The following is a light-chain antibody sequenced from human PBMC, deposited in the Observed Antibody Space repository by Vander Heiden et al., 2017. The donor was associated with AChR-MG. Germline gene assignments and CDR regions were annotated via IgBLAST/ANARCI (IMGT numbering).Light chain of an antibody. CDR2: RYS. V-gene: IGLV1-47*01. CDR3: AAWDDSLSGWV. CDR1: RSNIGKNY. Sequence: QPVLTQPPSASATPGQRVTIPCSGSRSNIGKNYVCWYQQLPGTAPKRLICRYSQRPSGVPARFSGSKSGTSASLAIIGLRSEDEADYYCAAWDDSLSGWVFGGGTKLTVL. J-gene: IGLJ3*02.